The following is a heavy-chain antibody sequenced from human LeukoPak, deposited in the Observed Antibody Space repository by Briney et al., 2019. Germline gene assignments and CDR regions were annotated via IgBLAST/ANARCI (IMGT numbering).Heavy chain of an antibody. D-gene: IGHD3-16*01. V-gene: IGHV3-21*01. Sequence: PGGSLRLSCAASGFTFSSYSMNWVRQAPGKGLEWVSSISSSSSYIYYADSVKGRFTISRDNAKNSLYLQMNSLRAEDTAVYYCARGGLITFGGFDYWGQGTLVTVSS. J-gene: IGHJ4*02. CDR1: GFTFSSYS. CDR3: ARGGLITFGGFDY. CDR2: ISSSSSYI.